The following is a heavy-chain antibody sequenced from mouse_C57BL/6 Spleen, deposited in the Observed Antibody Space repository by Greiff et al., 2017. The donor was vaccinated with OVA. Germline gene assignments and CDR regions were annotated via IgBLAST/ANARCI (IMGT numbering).Heavy chain of an antibody. D-gene: IGHD1-1*01. CDR3: ARDYYGSSWYFDV. J-gene: IGHJ1*03. V-gene: IGHV5-4*01. CDR2: ISDGGSYT. Sequence: VQLKESGGGLVKPGGSLKLSCAASGFTFSSYAMSWVRQTPEKRLEWVATISDGGSYTYYPDNVKGRFTISRDNAKNNLYLQMSHLKSEDTATYYCARDYYGSSWYFDVWGTGTTVTVSS. CDR1: GFTFSSYA.